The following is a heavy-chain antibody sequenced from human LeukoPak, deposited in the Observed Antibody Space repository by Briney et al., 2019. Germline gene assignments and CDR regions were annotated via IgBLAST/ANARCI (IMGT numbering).Heavy chain of an antibody. V-gene: IGHV4-59*12. CDR2: VFYNGST. CDR1: GGSISNYF. J-gene: IGHJ3*02. CDR3: ARDQRPYCGGDCYRRAPDAFDI. D-gene: IGHD2-21*01. Sequence: SETLSLTCTVAGGSISNYFWSWIRQPPGKGLEWVGHVFYNGSTNYNPSLKSRVTISVDRSKNQFSLKLSSVTAADTAVYYCARDQRPYCGGDCYRRAPDAFDIWGQGTMVTVSS.